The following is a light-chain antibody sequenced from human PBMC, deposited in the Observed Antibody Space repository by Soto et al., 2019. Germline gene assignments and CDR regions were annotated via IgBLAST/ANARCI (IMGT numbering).Light chain of an antibody. V-gene: IGKV3-15*01. CDR2: GAS. J-gene: IGKJ1*01. Sequence: EIVMTQSPATLSVSPGARATLSCRASQSVSSNLAWYQQKPGQAPSLLIYGASTRATGIPARFSGSGSGTEFTLTISSLQSEDFAVYYCQQYNNWPPTWTFGQGTKV. CDR3: QQYNNWPPTWT. CDR1: QSVSSN.